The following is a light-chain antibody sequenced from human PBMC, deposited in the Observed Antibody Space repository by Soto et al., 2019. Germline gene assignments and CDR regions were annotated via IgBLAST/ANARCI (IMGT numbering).Light chain of an antibody. CDR3: QTWGTGPWV. J-gene: IGLJ3*02. V-gene: IGLV4-69*01. CDR1: SGHSTYA. Sequence: QPVLTQSPSASASLGASVELTCTLSSGHSTYAIAWHQQQPEKGPRYLMKLNSDGSHSKGDGIPDRFSGSSSGAERYLTISSLLSEDEADYYCQTWGTGPWVFGGGTKLTVL. CDR2: LNSDGSH.